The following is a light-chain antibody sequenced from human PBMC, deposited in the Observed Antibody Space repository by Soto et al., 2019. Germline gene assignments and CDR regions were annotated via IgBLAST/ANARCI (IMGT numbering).Light chain of an antibody. CDR1: SSDVGSSNY. Sequence: QSVLTQPRSVSGSPGQTVTISCTGSSSDVGSSNYMSWYQQHPGEAPKLVIYDVAQRPSGVPDRLSGSRSGKTASLTISGLQPGDEADYYCCSYAGSDTLIFGSGTKVTVL. CDR2: DVA. J-gene: IGLJ1*01. CDR3: CSYAGSDTLI. V-gene: IGLV2-11*01.